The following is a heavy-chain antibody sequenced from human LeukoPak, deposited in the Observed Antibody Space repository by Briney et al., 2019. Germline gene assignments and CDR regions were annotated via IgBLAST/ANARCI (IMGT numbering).Heavy chain of an antibody. Sequence: GESLKISCKGSGYSFTTYWIGWVRQMPGKGLGWMGIIYPGDSDTTYSPSFQGQVTISADKSISTAYLQWSSLKASDSAMYYCGRIPAAGSLKGSFDIWGQGTMVTVSS. CDR3: GRIPAAGSLKGSFDI. D-gene: IGHD6-13*01. CDR1: GYSFTTYW. CDR2: IYPGDSDT. V-gene: IGHV5-51*01. J-gene: IGHJ3*02.